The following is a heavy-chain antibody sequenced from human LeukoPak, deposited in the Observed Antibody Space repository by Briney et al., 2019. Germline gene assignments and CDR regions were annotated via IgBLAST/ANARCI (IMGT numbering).Heavy chain of an antibody. CDR2: IYYSGST. Sequence: SETLSLTCTVSGGSISTTGYYWAWIRQPPGKGLEWIASIYYSGSTYYNSSLKSRVTISVDTSRNQFSLKLSSVTAADTALYYCASDKGYSNNYFDYWGQGALVTVSS. CDR3: ASDKGYSNNYFDY. V-gene: IGHV4-39*01. CDR1: GGSISTTGYY. J-gene: IGHJ4*01. D-gene: IGHD6-13*01.